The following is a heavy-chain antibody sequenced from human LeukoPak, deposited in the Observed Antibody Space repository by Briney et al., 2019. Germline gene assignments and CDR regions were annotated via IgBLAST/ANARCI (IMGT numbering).Heavy chain of an antibody. CDR2: VSYDGSKK. CDR1: GFTFRSYA. V-gene: IGHV3-30*18. J-gene: IGHJ4*01. Sequence: PGGSLRLSCAASGFTFRSYAMHWIRQAPGKGLEWVALVSYDGSKKYYADSVKGRFSISRDNSKNTLYLQMNSLRAEDTAVYYCAKVHVASVTMIVVVDDYYFDYWGQGTLVTVSS. CDR3: AKVHVASVTMIVVVDDYYFDY. D-gene: IGHD3-22*01.